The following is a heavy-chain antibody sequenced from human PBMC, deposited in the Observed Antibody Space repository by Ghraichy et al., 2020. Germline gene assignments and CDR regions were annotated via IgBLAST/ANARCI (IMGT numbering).Heavy chain of an antibody. V-gene: IGHV4-59*11. CDR3: AREAPNWLDP. J-gene: IGHJ5*02. CDR1: GVSISSHY. CDR2: IYSSGNT. Sequence: SETLSLICTVSGVSISSHYWSWIRQSPGQGLEWIGHIYSSGNTNYNPSLKSRVAMSADTFKNQVSMRLTSVTAADTAVYFCAREAPNWLDPWGQGTLVTVSS.